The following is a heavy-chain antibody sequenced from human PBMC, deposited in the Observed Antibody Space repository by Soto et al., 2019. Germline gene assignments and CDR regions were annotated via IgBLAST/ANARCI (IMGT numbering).Heavy chain of an antibody. Sequence: PGGSLRLSCAASGFRFSSYEMNWVRQAPGKGLEWVSYISSSGSTIYYADSVKGRFTISRDDAKNSLFLQMNSLRAEDTAVYYCARDHVAPFDSWGQGTLVTVSS. CDR1: GFRFSSYE. CDR3: ARDHVAPFDS. J-gene: IGHJ4*02. D-gene: IGHD5-12*01. CDR2: ISSSGSTI. V-gene: IGHV3-48*03.